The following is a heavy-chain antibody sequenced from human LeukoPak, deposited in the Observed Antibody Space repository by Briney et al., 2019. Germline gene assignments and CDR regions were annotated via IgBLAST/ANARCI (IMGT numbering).Heavy chain of an antibody. CDR1: GFTFRSYA. CDR3: ARGGGLDV. CDR2: INHKGNVN. V-gene: IGHV3-7*03. J-gene: IGHJ6*02. D-gene: IGHD3-16*01. Sequence: GGSLRLPWAASGFTFRSYAMHWVRQAPGKGLELGASINHKGNVNYYVDSVKGRFTISRENAKTSLYLQMSNLRAEDTAVSFCARGGGLDVWGQGAPVTVSS.